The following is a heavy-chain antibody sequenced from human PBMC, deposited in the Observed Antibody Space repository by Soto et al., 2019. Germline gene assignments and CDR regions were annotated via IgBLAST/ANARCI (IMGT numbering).Heavy chain of an antibody. CDR1: GGSISSGDYY. J-gene: IGHJ4*02. D-gene: IGHD5-12*01. Sequence: PSETLSLTCTVSGGSISSGDYYWSWIRQPPGKGLEWIGYIYYSGSTYYNPFLKSRVTISVDTSKNQFSLKLSSVTAADTAVYYCARELRGYSGYYFDYWGQGTLVTVPS. CDR2: IYYSGST. V-gene: IGHV4-30-4*01. CDR3: ARELRGYSGYYFDY.